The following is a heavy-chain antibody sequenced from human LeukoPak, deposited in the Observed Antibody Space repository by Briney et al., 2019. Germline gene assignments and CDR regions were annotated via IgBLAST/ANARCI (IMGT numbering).Heavy chain of an antibody. CDR2: IIYDGSNK. CDR1: GFTFSSYG. D-gene: IGHD3-22*01. V-gene: IGHV3-30*03. Sequence: PGGSLRLSCAASGFTFSSYGMHWVRQAPGKGLEWVAVIIYDGSNKYYADSVKGRFTISRDNSKNTLYLQMNSLRAEDTAVYFCARVHSDSRGYYQHDYWGQGTLVTVSS. CDR3: ARVHSDSRGYYQHDY. J-gene: IGHJ4*02.